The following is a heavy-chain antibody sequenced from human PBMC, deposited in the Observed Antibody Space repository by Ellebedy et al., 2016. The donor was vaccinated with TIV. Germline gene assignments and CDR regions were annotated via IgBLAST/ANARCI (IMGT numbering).Heavy chain of an antibody. D-gene: IGHD2-8*02. CDR3: AKDRYGSLSGGLDS. V-gene: IGHV3-30-3*02. J-gene: IGHJ4*02. Sequence: GESLKISXAASGFTLSSYSMHWVRQAPGKGLEWVAVISSDGGNQYYADSVRGRFTMSRDNSKNTVYLQLNSLRPEDTAIYYCAKDRYGSLSGGLDSWGQGTLVTVSS. CDR1: GFTLSSYS. CDR2: ISSDGGNQ.